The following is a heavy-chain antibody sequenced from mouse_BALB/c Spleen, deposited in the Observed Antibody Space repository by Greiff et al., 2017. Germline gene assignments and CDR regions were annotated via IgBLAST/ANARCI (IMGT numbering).Heavy chain of an antibody. Sequence: QVQLKESGPGLVAPSQSLSITCTVSGFSLTSYGVHWVRQPPGKGLEWLGVIWAGGSTNYNSALMSRLSISKDNSKSQVFLKMNSLQTDDTAMYYCARAPYYGTSMDYWGQGASVTVSS. CDR1: GFSLTSYG. D-gene: IGHD2-10*01. CDR3: ARAPYYGTSMDY. CDR2: IWAGGST. V-gene: IGHV2-9*02. J-gene: IGHJ4*01.